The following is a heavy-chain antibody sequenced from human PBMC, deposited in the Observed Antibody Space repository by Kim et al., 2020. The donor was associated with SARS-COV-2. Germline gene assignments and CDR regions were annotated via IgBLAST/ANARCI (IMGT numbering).Heavy chain of an antibody. Sequence: THYNPHLKHRLTISVTTSRNQFSLKLSSVTAADTAVYCCARGDGWMDSWRQGTLVTVSS. V-gene: IGHV4-59*09. J-gene: IGHJ5*01. CDR2: T. CDR3: ARGDGWMDS.